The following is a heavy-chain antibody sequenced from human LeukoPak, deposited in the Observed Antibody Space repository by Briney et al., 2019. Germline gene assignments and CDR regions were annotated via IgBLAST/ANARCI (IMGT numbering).Heavy chain of an antibody. CDR2: INHSGST. CDR3: ASLRKRGGAFDI. J-gene: IGHJ3*02. CDR1: GGSFSGYY. Sequence: KTSETLSLTCAVYGGSFSGYYWSWIRQPPGKGPEWIGEINHSGSTNYNPSLKSRVTISVDTSKNQFSLKLSSVTAADTAVYYCASLRKRGGAFDIWGQGTMVTVSS. V-gene: IGHV4-34*01.